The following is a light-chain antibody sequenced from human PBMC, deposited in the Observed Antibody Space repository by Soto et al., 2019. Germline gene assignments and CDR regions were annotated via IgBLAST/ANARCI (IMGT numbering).Light chain of an antibody. Sequence: DIQRPPYHSSVSASVGDRVPITGRASQGISSWLAWYKKKPGKAPKLLIYAASSLQSGVPSRFSGSGSGTDFTLTISSLQPEEFATYYGQQANSFPRTCGQGTKVDIK. CDR1: QGISSW. V-gene: IGKV1-12*01. CDR2: AAS. CDR3: QQANSFPRT. J-gene: IGKJ1*01.